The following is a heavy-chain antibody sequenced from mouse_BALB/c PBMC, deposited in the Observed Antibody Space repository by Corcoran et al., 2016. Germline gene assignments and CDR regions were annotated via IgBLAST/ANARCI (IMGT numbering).Heavy chain of an antibody. CDR3: ANLGVAY. V-gene: IGHV1-18*01. CDR2: INPYNGGT. J-gene: IGHJ3*01. D-gene: IGHD4-1*01. CDR1: GYSFTGYT. Sequence: EIQLQQSGPELVKPGASMKISCKASGYSFTGYTMNWVKQSHGKNLEWSGLINPYNGGTSYNQKFKGKATLTVDKSSSTAYMELLSLTSEDSAVYYCANLGVAYWGQGTLVTVSA.